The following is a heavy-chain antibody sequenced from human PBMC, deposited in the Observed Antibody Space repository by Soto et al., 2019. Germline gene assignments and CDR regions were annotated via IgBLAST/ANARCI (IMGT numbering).Heavy chain of an antibody. Sequence: QVQLVQSGAEVKKPGASVKVSCKASGYTFTSYAMHWVRQAPGQRLEWMGWINAGNANTKYSQKFQGRVTFTRDTSASTAYMELSSLRSEATAVYYCARAPSWYSFDYWGQGTLVTVSS. D-gene: IGHD6-13*01. V-gene: IGHV1-3*01. CDR3: ARAPSWYSFDY. J-gene: IGHJ4*02. CDR1: GYTFTSYA. CDR2: INAGNANT.